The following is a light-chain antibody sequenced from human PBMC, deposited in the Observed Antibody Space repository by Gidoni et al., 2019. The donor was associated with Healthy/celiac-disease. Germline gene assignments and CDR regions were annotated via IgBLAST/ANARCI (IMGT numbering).Light chain of an antibody. V-gene: IGLV2-14*01. J-gene: IGLJ2*01. Sequence: QSALTQPASVSGSPGPSITISCTGTSSDVGGYNYVSWYQQHPGKAPKLMIYDVSNRPSGVSNRFSGSKSGNTASLTISGLQAEDEADYYCSSYTSSSTPKVVFGGGTKLTVL. CDR2: DVS. CDR1: SSDVGGYNY. CDR3: SSYTSSSTPKVV.